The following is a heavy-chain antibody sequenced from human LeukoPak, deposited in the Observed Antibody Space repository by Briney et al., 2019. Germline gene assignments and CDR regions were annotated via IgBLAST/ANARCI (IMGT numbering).Heavy chain of an antibody. CDR2: IKEDGREK. CDR3: ARILTGYDAFDY. V-gene: IGHV3-7*01. CDR1: GFTFSSYW. Sequence: GGSLRLSCAVSGFTFSSYWMSWVRQAPGKGLQWVANIKEDGREKYYADSVKGRFTISRDKAKNSLYLQMDRLSVDDTAVYYCARILTGYDAFDYWGQGTLVTVSS. D-gene: IGHD3-9*01. J-gene: IGHJ4*02.